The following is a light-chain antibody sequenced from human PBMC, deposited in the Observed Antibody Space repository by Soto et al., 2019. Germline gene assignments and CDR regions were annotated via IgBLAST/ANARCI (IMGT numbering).Light chain of an antibody. CDR2: GSS. Sequence: EVVLTQSPGTLSLSPGERATLSCRASQSVSNNYLAWYQQKPGQAPRLLIFGSSDRATGIPDRFSGSWSGTDFTLTISRLEPEDFAMDYCQQYGSSPPYTFGLGTKLEIK. V-gene: IGKV3-20*01. CDR1: QSVSNNY. CDR3: QQYGSSPPYT. J-gene: IGKJ2*01.